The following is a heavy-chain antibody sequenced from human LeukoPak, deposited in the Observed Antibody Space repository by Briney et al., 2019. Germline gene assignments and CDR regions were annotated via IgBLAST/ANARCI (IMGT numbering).Heavy chain of an antibody. Sequence: GGSLRLSCAASGFTFSSYDMTWVRQAPGRGLEWVSSIRPSGDNTYYGDSVKGRFTVSRDNSKNTVYLEMNNMRVDDTAVYYCARVAGWHWFDPWGQGTLATVSS. D-gene: IGHD6-19*01. V-gene: IGHV3-23*01. CDR2: IRPSGDNT. CDR1: GFTFSSYD. CDR3: ARVAGWHWFDP. J-gene: IGHJ5*02.